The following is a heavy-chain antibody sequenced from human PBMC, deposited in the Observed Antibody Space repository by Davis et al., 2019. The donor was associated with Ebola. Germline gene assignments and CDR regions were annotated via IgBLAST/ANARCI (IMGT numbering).Heavy chain of an antibody. Sequence: SVKVSCKTSGFTFSSSAVQWVRQARGHHLEWIGWIVVGSGDTNSAPKFQGRVTITSDMSTRTSYLDLSNLSPEDTAVYYCAASAGTVGQFDYWGQGTLVTVSS. D-gene: IGHD1-14*01. CDR3: AASAGTVGQFDY. V-gene: IGHV1-58*01. CDR1: GFTFSSSA. CDR2: IVVGSGDT. J-gene: IGHJ4*02.